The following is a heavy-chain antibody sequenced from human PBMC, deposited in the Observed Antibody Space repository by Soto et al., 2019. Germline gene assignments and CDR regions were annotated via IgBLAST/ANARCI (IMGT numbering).Heavy chain of an antibody. CDR2: IYSNSST. J-gene: IGHJ5*01. Sequence: GGSLRLSCAASGFTVSSKYMNWVRQTPGKGLEWVSIIYSNSSTYYADSVKGRFTISRDNSKNTLYLQMNTLRAEDTAMYYCARGLGYGSSTSCYSIFDSWGQGTLVTVSS. CDR3: ARGLGYGSSTSCYSIFDS. D-gene: IGHD2-2*01. CDR1: GFTVSSKY. V-gene: IGHV3-66*01.